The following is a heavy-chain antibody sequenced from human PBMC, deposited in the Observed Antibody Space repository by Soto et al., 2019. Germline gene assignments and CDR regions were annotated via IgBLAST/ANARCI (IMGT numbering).Heavy chain of an antibody. CDR2: IFSNDEK. Sequence: QVTLKESGPVLVKPTETLTLTCTVSGFSLSNARMGVSWIRQPPGKALEWLAHIFSNDEKSYSTSLKSRLTISKDTSKSQVVLTMTNMDPVDTATYYCERMTSMDGGYALQAFDIWGQGTMVTVSS. D-gene: IGHD5-12*01. CDR3: ERMTSMDGGYALQAFDI. J-gene: IGHJ3*02. V-gene: IGHV2-26*01. CDR1: GFSLSNARMG.